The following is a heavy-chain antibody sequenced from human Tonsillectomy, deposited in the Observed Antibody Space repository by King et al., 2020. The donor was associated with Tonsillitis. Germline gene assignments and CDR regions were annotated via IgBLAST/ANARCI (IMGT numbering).Heavy chain of an antibody. CDR2: IYHSGVT. CDR3: ARYTTSYYFDY. J-gene: IGHJ4*02. CDR1: GYSITSNSY. Sequence: QLQESGPGLVKPSETLSLTCAVSGYSITSNSYWAWIRQPPGKGLEWIATIYHSGVTYYKASLRSRVSISADTSKNQFSLHLTSVTAADTAVYYCARYTTSYYFDYWGQGVLATVSS. D-gene: IGHD6-6*01. V-gene: IGHV4-38-2*01.